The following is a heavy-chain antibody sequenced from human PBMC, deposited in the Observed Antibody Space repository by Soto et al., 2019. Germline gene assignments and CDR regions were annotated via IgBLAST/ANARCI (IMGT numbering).Heavy chain of an antibody. J-gene: IGHJ6*02. D-gene: IGHD1-26*01. CDR2: ISAYNGNT. V-gene: IGHV1-18*04. CDR3: ARDSANPIYYYYGMDV. CDR1: GYTFTSYG. Sequence: GASVKVSCKASGYTFTSYGISWVRQAPGQGLEWMGWISAYNGNTNYAQKLQGRVTMTTDTSTSTAYMELRSLRSDDTAVYYCARDSANPIYYYYGMDVWGQGTTVTVSS.